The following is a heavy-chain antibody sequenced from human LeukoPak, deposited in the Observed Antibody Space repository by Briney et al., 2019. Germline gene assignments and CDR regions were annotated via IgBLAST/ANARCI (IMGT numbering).Heavy chain of an antibody. V-gene: IGHV4-4*02. CDR2: IYHSGST. D-gene: IGHD3-3*01. Sequence: SETLSLTCAVSGGSISSSNWWSWVRQPPGKGLEWIGEIYHSGSTNYNPSLKSRVTISVDKSKNQFSLKLSSVTAADTAVYYCAREGARDFNWFDPWGQGTLVTVSS. J-gene: IGHJ5*02. CDR3: AREGARDFNWFDP. CDR1: GGSISSSNW.